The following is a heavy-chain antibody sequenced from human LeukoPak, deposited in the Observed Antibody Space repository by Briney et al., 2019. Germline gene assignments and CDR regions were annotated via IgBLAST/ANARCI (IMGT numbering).Heavy chain of an antibody. J-gene: IGHJ3*02. V-gene: IGHV3-15*07. CDR1: DFTLTNAW. D-gene: IGHD6-13*01. CDR2: IKSKTDGGAT. Sequence: GGSLRLSCAASDFTLTNAWVNWIRQAPGEGLEWVGRIKSKTDGGATDFAAPVNGRFTISRDDSTNTVYLQMDSLKTEDTAVYYCIIAPGLFAFETWGQGTMVTVSS. CDR3: IIAPGLFAFET.